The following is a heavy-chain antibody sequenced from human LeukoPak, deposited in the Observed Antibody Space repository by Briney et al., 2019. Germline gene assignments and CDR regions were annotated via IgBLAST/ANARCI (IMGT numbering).Heavy chain of an antibody. J-gene: IGHJ4*02. CDR2: INHSGST. CDR1: GGSFSGYY. Sequence: SETLSLTCAVYGGSFSGYYWSWIRQPPGKGLEWIGEINHSGSTNYNPSLKSRVTISVDPSKNQFSLKLSSVTAADTAVYYCASRGSSGWYQGGFEYWGQGTLVTVSS. D-gene: IGHD6-19*01. V-gene: IGHV4-34*01. CDR3: ASRGSSGWYQGGFEY.